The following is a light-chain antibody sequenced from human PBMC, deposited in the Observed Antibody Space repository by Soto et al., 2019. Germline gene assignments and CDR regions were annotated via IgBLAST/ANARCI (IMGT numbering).Light chain of an antibody. CDR1: QGISSY. V-gene: IGKV1-8*01. Sequence: AIRMTQSPSSLSASTGVRVTITCRASQGISSYLAWYRQKPGKAPKLLIYAASPQQSGVPSRVSGSGSGTIDPRTLSCLQSADFATYCCQQYYSYPYCVGPGTKADIK. CDR2: AAS. J-gene: IGKJ3*01. CDR3: QQYYSYPYC.